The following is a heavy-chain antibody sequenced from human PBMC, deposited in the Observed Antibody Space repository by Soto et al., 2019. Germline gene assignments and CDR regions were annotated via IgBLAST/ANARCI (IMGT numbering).Heavy chain of an antibody. CDR3: ARHRCSSNSCYLTRFDY. V-gene: IGHV4-59*08. J-gene: IGHJ4*02. Sequence: SETLSLTCTVSGGSISSYYWRWIRQPPGKGLEWIGYIYYSGSTNYNPSLKSRVTISVDTSKNQFSLKLSSVTAADTAVYYCARHRCSSNSCYLTRFDYWGQGTLVTVSS. CDR1: GGSISSYY. CDR2: IYYSGST. D-gene: IGHD2-2*01.